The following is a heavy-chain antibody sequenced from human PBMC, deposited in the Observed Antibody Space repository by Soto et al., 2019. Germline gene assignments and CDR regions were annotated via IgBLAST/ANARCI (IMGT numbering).Heavy chain of an antibody. CDR2: IYYSGST. V-gene: IGHV4-31*03. CDR1: GGSISSGGYY. CDR3: AREGGSGDYFDY. D-gene: IGHD3-10*01. Sequence: SETLSLTCTVSGGSISSGGYYWSWIRQHPGKGLEWIGYIYYSGSTYYNPSLKSRVTISVDTSKNQFSLKLSSVTAADTAVYYCAREGGSGDYFDYWGQGTLVTVSS. J-gene: IGHJ4*02.